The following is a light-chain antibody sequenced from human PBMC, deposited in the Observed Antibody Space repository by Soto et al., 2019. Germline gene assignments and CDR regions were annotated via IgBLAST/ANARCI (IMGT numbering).Light chain of an antibody. CDR2: DVS. CDR3: QQYDNLPFT. Sequence: DIQMTQSPSSLSASVGDKVTITCQASQDISRSLNWYQQKPGKAPKPLIYDVSNLETGVPAKFSGGGSGTHFTFTINSLQPEDIATYYCQQYDNLPFTFGPGTKVDIK. J-gene: IGKJ3*01. CDR1: QDISRS. V-gene: IGKV1-33*01.